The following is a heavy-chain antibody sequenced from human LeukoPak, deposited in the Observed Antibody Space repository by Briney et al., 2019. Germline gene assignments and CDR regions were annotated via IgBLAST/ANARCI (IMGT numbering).Heavy chain of an antibody. V-gene: IGHV4-34*01. CDR3: ARESLREVTVTTVV. J-gene: IGHJ4*02. Sequence: PSETLSLTCAVYGGPFSGYYWSWIRQPPGKGLEWIGEINHSGSTNYNPSLKSRVTISVDTSKNQFSLKLSSVTAADTAVYYCARESLREVTVTTVVWGQGTLVTVSS. D-gene: IGHD4-17*01. CDR2: INHSGST. CDR1: GGPFSGYY.